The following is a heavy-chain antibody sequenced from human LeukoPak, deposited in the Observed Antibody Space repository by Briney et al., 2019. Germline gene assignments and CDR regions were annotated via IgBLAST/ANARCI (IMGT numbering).Heavy chain of an antibody. J-gene: IGHJ3*02. CDR3: ARDKVVTYDAFDI. Sequence: ASVKVSCKASGYTFTGYYMHWVRQAPGQGLEWMGWINPNSGGTNYAQKFQGRVTMTRDTSISTAYMELSRLRSDDTAVYYCARDKVVTYDAFDIWGQGTMVTVSS. CDR1: GYTFTGYY. CDR2: INPNSGGT. V-gene: IGHV1-2*02. D-gene: IGHD4-23*01.